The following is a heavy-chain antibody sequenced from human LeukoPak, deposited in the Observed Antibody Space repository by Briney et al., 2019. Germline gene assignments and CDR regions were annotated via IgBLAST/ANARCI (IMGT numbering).Heavy chain of an antibody. D-gene: IGHD1-26*01. J-gene: IGHJ4*02. CDR3: ARENSGSYYQFDC. CDR1: GFTFSSYE. V-gene: IGHV3-48*03. Sequence: GGSLRLSCAASGFTFSSYEMNWVRQAPGKGLEWVSYISSSGSTIYYADSVKGRFTISRDNAKNSLYLQMNSLRAEDTAVYYCARENSGSYYQFDCWGQGTLVTVSS. CDR2: ISSSGSTI.